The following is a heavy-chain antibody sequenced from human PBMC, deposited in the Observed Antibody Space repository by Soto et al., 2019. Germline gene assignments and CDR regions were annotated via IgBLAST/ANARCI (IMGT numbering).Heavy chain of an antibody. CDR1: GSTFTGYH. CDR2: INPNSGGT. D-gene: IGHD3-3*01. V-gene: IGHV1-2*02. Sequence: ASVPVSCPASGSTFTGYHMHWVRQDPGQGREWMGWINPNSGGTNYAQKVQGRVTMTRDTTISTASMELSRLRSDDTAVYYCARAPPYYDFWSGYYKNSPYYYYYGMDVWGQGTTVTVS. J-gene: IGHJ6*02. CDR3: ARAPPYYDFWSGYYKNSPYYYYYGMDV.